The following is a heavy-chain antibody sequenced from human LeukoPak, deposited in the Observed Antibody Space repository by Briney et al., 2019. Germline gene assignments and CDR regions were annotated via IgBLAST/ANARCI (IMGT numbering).Heavy chain of an antibody. Sequence: GGSLRLSCAASGFTFSSYSMNWVRQAPGKGLEWVSSISSSSSYIYYADSVKGRFTISRDNAKNSLYLQMNSLRAEDTAVYYCARDLAGHVPAAMPVESRDLVRYYYGMDVWGQGTTVTVSS. V-gene: IGHV3-21*01. CDR1: GFTFSSYS. D-gene: IGHD2-2*01. J-gene: IGHJ6*02. CDR3: ARDLAGHVPAAMPVESRDLVRYYYGMDV. CDR2: ISSSSSYI.